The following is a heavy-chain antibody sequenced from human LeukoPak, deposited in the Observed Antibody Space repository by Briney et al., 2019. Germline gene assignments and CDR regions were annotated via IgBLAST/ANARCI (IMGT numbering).Heavy chain of an antibody. J-gene: IGHJ6*04. D-gene: IGHD3-3*01. V-gene: IGHV3-7*01. CDR2: IKEGGSDK. CDR1: GFTVSSNH. Sequence: GGSLRLSCAASGFTVSSNHMSWVRQAPGRGLEWVANIKEGGSDKQYVDSVRGRFTISRDNAKNSVSLQMDGLRAEDTAVYHCVRESDVWSGPGIGRPLDVWGKGTTVTVSS. CDR3: VRESDVWSGPGIGRPLDV.